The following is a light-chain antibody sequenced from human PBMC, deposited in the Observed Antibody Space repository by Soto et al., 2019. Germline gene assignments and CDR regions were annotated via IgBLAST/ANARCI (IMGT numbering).Light chain of an antibody. CDR3: QQYSNSPWT. V-gene: IGKV3-20*01. CDR2: AIS. J-gene: IGKJ1*01. CDR1: HGVTSTY. Sequence: DIVLTQSPGTLSLSPAEGAALPFRAPHGVTSTYLTWHRQTPGQAPRLLLEAISSSAAGVSDRFRGAGSGTDFTLPITRLEPGDSAVYYCQQYSNSPWTFGQGTMVEV.